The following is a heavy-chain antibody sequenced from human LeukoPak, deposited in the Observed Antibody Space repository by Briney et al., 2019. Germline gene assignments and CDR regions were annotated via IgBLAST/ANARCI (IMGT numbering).Heavy chain of an antibody. D-gene: IGHD2/OR15-2a*01. Sequence: EASVTVSCTASGYTFTSYDINWVRQATGQGLEWMGWMNPNSGNTGYAQKFQGRVTMTRNTSISTAYVELSSLRSEDTAVYYCARARLRLLDYWGQGTLVTVSS. V-gene: IGHV1-8*01. J-gene: IGHJ4*02. CDR1: GYTFTSYD. CDR2: MNPNSGNT. CDR3: ARARLRLLDY.